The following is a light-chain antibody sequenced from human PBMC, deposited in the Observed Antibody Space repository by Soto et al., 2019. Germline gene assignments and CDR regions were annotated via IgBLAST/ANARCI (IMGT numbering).Light chain of an antibody. CDR3: QQYGTSPQT. Sequence: EIELTQSPGTLSLFPGERATLSCRASQSVSSSYLAWYQQKPGQAPRLLIYDTFSRATDIPDRFSGSGSGTDFTLTISGLEPEDFAVYYCQQYGTSPQTFGQGTKVEIK. J-gene: IGKJ1*01. CDR1: QSVSSSY. V-gene: IGKV3-20*01. CDR2: DTF.